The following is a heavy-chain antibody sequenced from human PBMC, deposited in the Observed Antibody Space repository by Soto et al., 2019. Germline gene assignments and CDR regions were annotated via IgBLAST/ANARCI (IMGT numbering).Heavy chain of an antibody. CDR3: ARVQYCTNGVCRSPFDY. Sequence: ASVKVSCKASGYTFTSYGTSWVRQAPGQGLEWMGWISAYNGNTNYAQKLQGRVTMTTDTSTSTAYMELRSLRSDDTAVYYCARVQYCTNGVCRSPFDYWGQGTLVTVSS. CDR2: ISAYNGNT. J-gene: IGHJ4*02. V-gene: IGHV1-18*01. D-gene: IGHD2-8*01. CDR1: GYTFTSYG.